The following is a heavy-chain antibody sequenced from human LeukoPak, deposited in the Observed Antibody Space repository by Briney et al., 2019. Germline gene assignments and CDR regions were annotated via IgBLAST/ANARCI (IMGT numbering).Heavy chain of an antibody. Sequence: ASETLSLTCTVSGGSISSYSWSWIRQPPGKGLEWIGYIYYTGRSNYNPSLKTRLSISLHTSKNHFSLRLSSVTAADTVVYYCTRRAYSYGHYYYFDFWGQGTLVTVSS. V-gene: IGHV4-59*01. D-gene: IGHD5-18*01. CDR1: GGSISSYS. CDR3: TRRAYSYGHYYYFDF. CDR2: IYYTGRS. J-gene: IGHJ4*02.